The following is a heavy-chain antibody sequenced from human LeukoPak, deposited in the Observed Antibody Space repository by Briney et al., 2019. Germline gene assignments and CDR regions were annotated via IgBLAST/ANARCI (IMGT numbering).Heavy chain of an antibody. CDR3: ARSKPFRKSLDP. V-gene: IGHV4-31*03. J-gene: IGHJ5*02. CDR1: GGSISSGGYY. CDR2: IYYSGST. Sequence: SETLSLTCTVSGGSISSGGYYWSWIRQHPGKGLEWIGYIYYSGSTYYNPSLKSRVTISVDTSKNQFSLKLSSVTSADTAVYYCARSKPFRKSLDPWGQGTLVTVSS.